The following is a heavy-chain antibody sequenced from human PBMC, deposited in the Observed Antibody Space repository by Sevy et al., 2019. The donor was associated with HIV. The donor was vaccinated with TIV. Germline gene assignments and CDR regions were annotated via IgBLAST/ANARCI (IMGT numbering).Heavy chain of an antibody. V-gene: IGHV4-34*01. CDR2: INHSGTT. Sequence: SETLSLTCAVYGGSFNGYTWNWIRQPPGKGLEWIGGINHSGTTDYNASLKSRVTISADTSRNQFPLNLTSVIAADTAVYYCARSNLGGNNDFWSGYYQVGLNWFDPWGQGTLVTVSS. CDR3: ARSNLGGNNDFWSGYYQVGLNWFDP. J-gene: IGHJ5*02. CDR1: GGSFNGYT. D-gene: IGHD3-3*01.